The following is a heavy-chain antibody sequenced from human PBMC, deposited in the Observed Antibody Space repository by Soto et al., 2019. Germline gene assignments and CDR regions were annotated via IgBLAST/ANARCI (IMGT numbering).Heavy chain of an antibody. CDR1: GFTFSSYA. D-gene: IGHD3-22*01. J-gene: IGHJ6*02. V-gene: IGHV3-30-3*01. Sequence: ESGGGVVQPGRSLRLSCAASGFTFSSYAMHWVRQAPGKGLEWVAVISYDGSNKYYADSVKGRFTISRDNSKNTLYLQMNSLRAEDTAVYYCARDRWYYYDSSASYYYGMDVWGQGTTVTVSS. CDR3: ARDRWYYYDSSASYYYGMDV. CDR2: ISYDGSNK.